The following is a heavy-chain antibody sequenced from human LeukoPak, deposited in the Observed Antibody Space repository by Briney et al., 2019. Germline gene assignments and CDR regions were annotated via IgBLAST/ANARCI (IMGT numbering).Heavy chain of an antibody. Sequence: GGSLRLSCAASGFTFSNSDMCWVRQAPGKGLEWVSAIKDSGGSAYYADSVRGRFTISRDNFKNTLYLQMSSLRAEDTAVYHCAEGRLSVAGFDYWGQGMLVTVSS. CDR3: AEGRLSVAGFDY. J-gene: IGHJ4*02. CDR1: GFTFSNSD. CDR2: IKDSGGSA. D-gene: IGHD6-19*01. V-gene: IGHV3-23*01.